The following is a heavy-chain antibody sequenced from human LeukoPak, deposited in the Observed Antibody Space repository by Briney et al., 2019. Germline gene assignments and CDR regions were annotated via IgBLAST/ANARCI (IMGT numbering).Heavy chain of an antibody. CDR2: IYYGGST. CDR1: GDSINSLDL. CDR3: ARDSGYTGWLDP. J-gene: IGHJ5*02. V-gene: IGHV4-59*11. D-gene: IGHD5-24*01. Sequence: SGTLSLTCTVSGDSINSLDLWSWIRQPPGKGLEWIGYIYYGGSTNYNPSLKSRVTISVDTSKNQFSLKLSSVTAADTAVYYCARDSGYTGWLDPWGQGTLVTVSS.